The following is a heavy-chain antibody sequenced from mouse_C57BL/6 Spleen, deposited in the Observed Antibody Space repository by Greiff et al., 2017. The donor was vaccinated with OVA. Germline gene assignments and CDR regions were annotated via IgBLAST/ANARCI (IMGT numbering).Heavy chain of an antibody. CDR1: GYTFTDYY. CDR2: INPNNGGT. Sequence: VQLQQSGPELVKPGASVKISCKASGYTFTDYYMNWVKQSHGKSLEWIGDINPNNGGTSYNQKFKGKATLTVDKSSSTAYMELRSLTSEDSAVYYCARNPYAMDYWGQGTSVTVSS. J-gene: IGHJ4*01. CDR3: ARNPYAMDY. V-gene: IGHV1-26*01.